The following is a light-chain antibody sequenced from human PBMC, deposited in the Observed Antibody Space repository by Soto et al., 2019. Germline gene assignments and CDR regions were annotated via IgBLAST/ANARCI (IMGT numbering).Light chain of an antibody. CDR1: SSNIGAGFD. Sequence: QSALTQPPSVSGAPGQRVTISCIGSSSNIGAGFDVQWYQQLPGTAPKLLIYANTNRPSGVPDRFSGSKSGTSASLAITGLQAEDEADYYCQSYDSSRRWVFAGGTKLTVL. J-gene: IGLJ2*01. CDR3: QSYDSSRRWV. CDR2: ANT. V-gene: IGLV1-40*01.